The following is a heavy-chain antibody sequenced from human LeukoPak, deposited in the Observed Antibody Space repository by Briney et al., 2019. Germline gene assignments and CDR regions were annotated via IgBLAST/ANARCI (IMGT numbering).Heavy chain of an antibody. V-gene: IGHV3-66*01. CDR3: ARSPQGGHFDF. J-gene: IGHJ4*02. CDR2: IYSGGAT. CDR1: GFTVSSNH. Sequence: GGSLRLSCAASGFTVSSNHMSWVRQAPGKGLEWVSLIYSGGATYYADSVKGRFTISRDNSKNTLYLQMNSLRAEDTAAYYCARSPQGGHFDFWGQGALVTVSS. D-gene: IGHD2-15*01.